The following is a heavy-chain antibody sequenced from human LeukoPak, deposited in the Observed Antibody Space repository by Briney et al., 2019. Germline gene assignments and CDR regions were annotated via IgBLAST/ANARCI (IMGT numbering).Heavy chain of an antibody. D-gene: IGHD3-22*01. CDR3: ARGCGIGYGTYYYDSSGYCY. CDR2: INPNSGGT. J-gene: IGHJ4*02. Sequence: ASVKVSCRASGYTFTGYYMHWVRQAPGQGLEWMGWINPNSGGTNYAQKFQGWVTMTRDTSISTAYMELSRLRSGDTAVDYCARGCGIGYGTYYYDSSGYCYWGQGTLVTVSS. CDR1: GYTFTGYY. V-gene: IGHV1-2*04.